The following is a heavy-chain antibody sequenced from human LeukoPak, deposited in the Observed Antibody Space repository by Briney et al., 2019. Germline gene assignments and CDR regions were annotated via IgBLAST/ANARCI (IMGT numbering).Heavy chain of an antibody. J-gene: IGHJ4*02. V-gene: IGHV3-20*04. D-gene: IGHD3-22*01. CDR2: IDWSGGST. CDR1: GFTFSSYW. CDR3: ARGRSAFDSSGRVTFDY. Sequence: GGSLRLSCAASGFTFSSYWMHWVRQAPGKGLEWVSGIDWSGGSTTYADSVKGRFSISRDRAKKSLYLQMNSLRAEDTALYYCARGRSAFDSSGRVTFDYWSQGTLVTVSS.